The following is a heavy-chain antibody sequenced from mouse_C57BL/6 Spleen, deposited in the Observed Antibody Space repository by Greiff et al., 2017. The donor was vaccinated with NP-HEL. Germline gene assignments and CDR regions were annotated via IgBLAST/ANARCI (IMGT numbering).Heavy chain of an antibody. CDR2: IWRGGST. V-gene: IGHV2-5*01. J-gene: IGHJ4*01. CDR1: GFSLTSYG. CDR3: AKYGNYVEAMDY. D-gene: IGHD2-10*02. Sequence: VQLQQSGPGLVQPSQSLSITCTVSGFSLTSYGVHWVRQSPGKGLEWLGVIWRGGSTDYNAAFMSRLSISKDNSKSPVFFKMNSLQADATAIYSCAKYGNYVEAMDYWGQGTSVTVSS.